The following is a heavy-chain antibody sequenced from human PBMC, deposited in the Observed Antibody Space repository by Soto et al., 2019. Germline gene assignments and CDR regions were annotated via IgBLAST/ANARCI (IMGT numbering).Heavy chain of an antibody. CDR1: GPSISSTSYY. D-gene: IGHD5-18*01. Sequence: PSETLSLTCTVSGPSISSTSYYWGWVLQPPRKGMAWIGSINHSGSTNYNTSLKSRVTISVDTSKNQFSLKLSSVTAADTAVYYCARDGPPGYSYGSGLDYWGQGTLVTVSS. J-gene: IGHJ4*02. CDR3: ARDGPPGYSYGSGLDY. V-gene: IGHV4-39*07. CDR2: INHSGST.